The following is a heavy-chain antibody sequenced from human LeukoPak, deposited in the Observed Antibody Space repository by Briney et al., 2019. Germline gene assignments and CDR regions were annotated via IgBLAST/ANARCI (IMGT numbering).Heavy chain of an antibody. J-gene: IGHJ4*02. D-gene: IGHD1-1*01. CDR3: ARQLHDWTPMGDFDY. V-gene: IGHV4-39*01. CDR2: IYYSGST. Sequence: SETLSLTCTVSGGSISSSSYYWGWIRQPPGKGLEWIGSIYYSGSTYYNPSLKSRVTISVDTSKNQFSLKLSSVTAADTAVYYCARQLHDWTPMGDFDYWGQGTLVTVSS. CDR1: GGSISSSSYY.